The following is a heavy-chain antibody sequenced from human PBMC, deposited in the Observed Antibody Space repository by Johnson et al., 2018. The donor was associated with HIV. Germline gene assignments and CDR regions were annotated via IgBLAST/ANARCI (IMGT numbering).Heavy chain of an antibody. Sequence: VLLVESGGGLVQPGGSLRLSCAASGFTFSSYDMHWVRQATGKGLEWVSAIGTAGDTYYPGSVKGRFTISRDNAKNSLYLQMNSLRPEDTAFYYCVKGSNFGGTPDAFSIWGQGTMVTVSS. D-gene: IGHD3-3*01. CDR3: VKGSNFGGTPDAFSI. CDR2: IGTAGDT. J-gene: IGHJ3*02. V-gene: IGHV3-13*01. CDR1: GFTFSSYD.